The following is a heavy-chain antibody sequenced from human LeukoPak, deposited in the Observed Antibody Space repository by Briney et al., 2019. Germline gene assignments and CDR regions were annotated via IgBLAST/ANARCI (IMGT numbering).Heavy chain of an antibody. D-gene: IGHD1-26*01. CDR3: ARWVVGPATHFDY. CDR2: IYYSGST. Sequence: PSETLSLTCTVSGGSISSSSYYWGWIRQPPGKGLEWIGSIYYSGSTYYNPSLKSRVTISVDTSKNQFSLKLSSVTAADTAVYYCARWVVGPATHFDYWGQGTLVTVSS. V-gene: IGHV4-39*01. CDR1: GGSISSSSYY. J-gene: IGHJ4*02.